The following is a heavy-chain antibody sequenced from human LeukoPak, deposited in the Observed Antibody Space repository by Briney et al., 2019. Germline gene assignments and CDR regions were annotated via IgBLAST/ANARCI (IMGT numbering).Heavy chain of an antibody. CDR2: INHSGSN. V-gene: IGHV4-39*01. D-gene: IGHD3-3*01. J-gene: IGHJ6*02. CDR1: SGSLSSGDYY. Sequence: PSETLSLTCTVSSGSLSSGDYYWDWIRQPPGKGLEWIGNINHSGSNRYNPSLGSRVSMSVDTSTNQFSLKVNSATAADTAVYYCARHLLRRFWSGYWGMDVWGQGTTVTVSS. CDR3: ARHLLRRFWSGYWGMDV.